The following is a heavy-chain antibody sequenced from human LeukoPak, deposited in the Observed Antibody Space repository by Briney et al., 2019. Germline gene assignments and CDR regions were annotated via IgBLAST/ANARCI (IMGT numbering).Heavy chain of an antibody. D-gene: IGHD2-2*01. CDR2: INSDGSST. CDR3: ARGDIVVVPAAIATSDYYGMDV. J-gene: IGHJ6*02. Sequence: PGGSLGLSCAASGFTFSSYWMHWVRQAPGKGLVWVSRINSDGSSTSYADSVKGRFTISRDNAKNTLYLQMNSLRAEDTAVYYCARGDIVVVPAAIATSDYYGMDVWGQGTTVTVSS. V-gene: IGHV3-74*01. CDR1: GFTFSSYW.